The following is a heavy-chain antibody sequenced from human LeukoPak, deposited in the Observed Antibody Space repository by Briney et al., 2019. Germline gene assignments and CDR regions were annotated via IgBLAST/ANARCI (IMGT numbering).Heavy chain of an antibody. Sequence: ASVKVSCKASGGTFSSYAISWVRQAPGQGLEWMGGIIPIFGTANYAQKFQGRVTITTVESTSTAYMELSSLRSEDTAVYYCASSDYCSSTSCYFGSRGGRRGFDYWGQGTLVTVSS. D-gene: IGHD2-2*01. CDR1: GGTFSSYA. CDR3: ASSDYCSSTSCYFGSRGGRRGFDY. V-gene: IGHV1-69*05. J-gene: IGHJ4*02. CDR2: IIPIFGTA.